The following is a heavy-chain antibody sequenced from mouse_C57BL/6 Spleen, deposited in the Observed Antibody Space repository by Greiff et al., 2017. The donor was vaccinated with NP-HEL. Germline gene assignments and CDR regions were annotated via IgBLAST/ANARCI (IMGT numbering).Heavy chain of an antibody. CDR3: TTNGYSPGFAY. CDR2: IDPENGDT. J-gene: IGHJ3*01. D-gene: IGHD2-3*01. V-gene: IGHV14-4*01. Sequence: EVQLQQSGAELVRPGASVKLSCTASGFNIKDDYMHWVKQRPEQGLEWIGWIDPENGDTEYASKFQGKATITADTSSNTAYLQRSSLTSEDTAVYYCTTNGYSPGFAYWGQGTLVTVSA. CDR1: GFNIKDDY.